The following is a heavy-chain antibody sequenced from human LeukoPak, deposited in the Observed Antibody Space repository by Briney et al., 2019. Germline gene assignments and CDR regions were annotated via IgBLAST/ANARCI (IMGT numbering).Heavy chain of an antibody. CDR1: GGSISSYY. CDR3: ASIAARPGEYFDY. V-gene: IGHV4-59*08. Sequence: SETLSLTCTVSGGSISSYYWSWIRQPPGKGLEWIGYIYYSGSTNYNPSLKSRVTISVDTSKNQFSLKLSSVTAADTAVYYCASIAARPGEYFDYWGQGTLVTVSS. D-gene: IGHD6-6*01. J-gene: IGHJ4*02. CDR2: IYYSGST.